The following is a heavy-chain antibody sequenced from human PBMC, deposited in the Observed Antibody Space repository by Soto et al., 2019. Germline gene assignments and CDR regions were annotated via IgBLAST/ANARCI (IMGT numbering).Heavy chain of an antibody. Sequence: PSETLSLTXAVYGGSFSGYYWSWIRQPPGKGLEWIGEINHSGSTNYNPSLKSRVTISVDTSKNQFSLKLSSVTAADTAVYYCARGKTIHYCSGRSCYPRIFDYWGQGTLVTVSS. CDR3: ARGKTIHYCSGRSCYPRIFDY. CDR1: GGSFSGYY. CDR2: INHSGST. V-gene: IGHV4-34*01. D-gene: IGHD2-15*01. J-gene: IGHJ4*02.